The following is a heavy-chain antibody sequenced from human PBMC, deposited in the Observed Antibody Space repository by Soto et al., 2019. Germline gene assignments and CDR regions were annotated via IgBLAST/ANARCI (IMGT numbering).Heavy chain of an antibody. CDR2: VYYSGSS. D-gene: IGHD3-22*01. CDR3: ARMSYFYDKWYFDI. Sequence: QLQESGPGLVKPSQTLSLTCSVSGGSINSNDYYWSWIRQTPGKGLEWIGYVYYSGSSDYIPSLKSRLSMSIDKSKNQFHLKLNSVTAADTATYFCARMSYFYDKWYFDIWGRGTLVTVSS. J-gene: IGHJ2*01. CDR1: GGSINSNDYY. V-gene: IGHV4-30-4*01.